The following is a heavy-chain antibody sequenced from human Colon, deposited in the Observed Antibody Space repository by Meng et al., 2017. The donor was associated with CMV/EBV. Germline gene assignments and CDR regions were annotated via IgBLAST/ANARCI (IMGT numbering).Heavy chain of an antibody. CDR2: ISSDGANT. CDR1: GFIFSNFG. CDR3: ARGYCRSASCYRNPWVVWAFDI. D-gene: IGHD2-2*01. V-gene: IGHV3-30-3*01. J-gene: IGHJ3*02. Sequence: SCAVSGFIFSNFGVHWVRQAPGRGPAWVALISSDGANTYYADSVKGRFTISRDNAKSVLYLQMNSLRVEDTALYYCARGYCRSASCYRNPWVVWAFDIWGRGTMVTVSS.